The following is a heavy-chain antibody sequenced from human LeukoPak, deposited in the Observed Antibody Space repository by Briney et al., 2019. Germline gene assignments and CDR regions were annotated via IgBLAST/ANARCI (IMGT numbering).Heavy chain of an antibody. CDR1: GGSISSSSYY. CDR2: IYYSGST. CDR3: ARRQTGDFDY. J-gene: IGHJ4*02. Sequence: SETLSLTCTVPGGSISSSSYYWGWIRQPPGKGLEWIGSIYYSGSTYYNPSLKSRVTISVDTSKNQFSLKLSSVTAADTAVYYCARRQTGDFDYWGQGTLVTVSS. V-gene: IGHV4-39*01. D-gene: IGHD7-27*01.